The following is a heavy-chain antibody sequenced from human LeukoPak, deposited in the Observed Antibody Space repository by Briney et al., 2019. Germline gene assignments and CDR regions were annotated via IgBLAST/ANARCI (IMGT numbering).Heavy chain of an antibody. CDR2: INHSGST. J-gene: IGHJ5*02. D-gene: IGHD4-17*01. Sequence: PSETLSLTCAVYGGSFSGYYWSWVRQPPGKGLEWIGEINHSGSTNYNPSLKSRVTISVDTSKNQFSLKLSSVTAADTAVYYCARGLIHDYGDYVLKYNWFDPWGQGTLVTVSS. CDR1: GGSFSGYY. CDR3: ARGLIHDYGDYVLKYNWFDP. V-gene: IGHV4-34*01.